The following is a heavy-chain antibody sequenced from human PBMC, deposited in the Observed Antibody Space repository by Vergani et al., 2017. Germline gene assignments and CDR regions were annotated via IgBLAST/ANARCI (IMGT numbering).Heavy chain of an antibody. CDR2: IYDSGSN. V-gene: IGHV4-39*01. Sequence: QMQLQESGPGLVKPSETLSLTCTVSGGSIRNSNSYWAWIRQPPGKGLEWSASIYDSGSNYSNPTLKSRVTISVNTSKNQFSLKMPSVPAADTAVYYFARLYNALDYWGPGTLVTISS. CDR3: ARLYNALDY. CDR1: GGSIRNSNSY. D-gene: IGHD1-14*01. J-gene: IGHJ4*02.